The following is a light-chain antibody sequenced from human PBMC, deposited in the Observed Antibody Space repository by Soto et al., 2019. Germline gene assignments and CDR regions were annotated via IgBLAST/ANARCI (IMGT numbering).Light chain of an antibody. V-gene: IGLV2-23*01. J-gene: IGLJ1*01. CDR1: SSDVGSYNL. CDR3: CSYAGSSTYA. Sequence: QSVLTQPASVSGSPGQSITISCTVTSSDVGSYNLVSWYQQHPGKAPKLMIYEGSKRPSGVSNRFSGSKSGNTASLTISGLQAEDEADYYCCSYAGSSTYAFGTGTKVTVL. CDR2: EGS.